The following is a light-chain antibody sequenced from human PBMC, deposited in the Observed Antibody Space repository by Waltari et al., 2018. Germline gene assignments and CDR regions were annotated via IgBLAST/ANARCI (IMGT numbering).Light chain of an antibody. J-gene: IGKJ5*01. V-gene: IGKV1-39*01. CDR2: AAS. Sequence: DIQMTQSPSSLSASVGDRVTITCRASQNIFIYLNWYQQKPHKAPKLLIYAASSLQSGVPSRCSGSGSGTDFTLTISSLQPEDFATYYCQQSYDTSITFGQGTRLEIK. CDR3: QQSYDTSIT. CDR1: QNIFIY.